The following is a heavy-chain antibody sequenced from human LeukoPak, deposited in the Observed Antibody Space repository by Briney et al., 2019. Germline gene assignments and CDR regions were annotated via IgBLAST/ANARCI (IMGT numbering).Heavy chain of an antibody. CDR2: IYYSGTT. CDR3: ARDYGDYPYWYFDP. Sequence: SETLSLTCTVSGGSISISSTYYWGWLRQPPGKSLEWIGCIYYSGTTHYNPSLKSRVTISVDTSKNQLSLKLRSVTAADTAVYYCARDYGDYPYWYFDPWGRGTLVTVSS. CDR1: GGSISISSTYY. D-gene: IGHD4-17*01. V-gene: IGHV4-39*01. J-gene: IGHJ2*01.